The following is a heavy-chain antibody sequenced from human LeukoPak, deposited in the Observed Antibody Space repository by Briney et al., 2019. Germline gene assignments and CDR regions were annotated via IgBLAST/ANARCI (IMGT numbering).Heavy chain of an antibody. J-gene: IGHJ4*02. Sequence: GSLRLSCAASGFTFSSYAMSWVRQAPGKGLEWIGEINHSGSTNYNPSLKSRVTISVDTSKNQFSLKLSSVTAADTAVYYCARLPESGYGVSDYWGQGTLVTVSS. CDR1: GFTFSSYA. V-gene: IGHV4-34*01. CDR3: ARLPESGYGVSDY. CDR2: INHSGST. D-gene: IGHD4-17*01.